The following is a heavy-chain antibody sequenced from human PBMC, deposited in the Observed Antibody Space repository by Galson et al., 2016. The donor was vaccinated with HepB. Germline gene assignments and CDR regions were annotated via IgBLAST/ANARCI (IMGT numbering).Heavy chain of an antibody. CDR1: GFTFSSYA. V-gene: IGHV3-23*01. D-gene: IGHD3-22*01. CDR2: ISDGGGFT. Sequence: SLRLSCAASGFTFSSYAMSWVRQPPGKGLEWVSAISDGGGFTYYADSVKGRFTVSRDNSKDTLYLQMNSLRADDTAVYYCAKEDRNHGYYGLDWWGQGTLVSVSS. J-gene: IGHJ4*02. CDR3: AKEDRNHGYYGLDW.